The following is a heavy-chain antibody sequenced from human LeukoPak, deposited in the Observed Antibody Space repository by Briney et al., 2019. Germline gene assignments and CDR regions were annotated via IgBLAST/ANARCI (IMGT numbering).Heavy chain of an antibody. CDR2: ISGSGGST. CDR3: AKDLSSGWPHGWFDP. V-gene: IGHV3-23*01. Sequence: GSLRLSCAASGFTVSSNFMNWVRQAPGKGLEWVSAISGSGGSTYYADSVKGRFTISRDNSKNTLYLQMNSLRAEDTAVYYCAKDLSSGWPHGWFDPWGQGTLVTVSS. CDR1: GFTVSSNF. D-gene: IGHD6-19*01. J-gene: IGHJ5*02.